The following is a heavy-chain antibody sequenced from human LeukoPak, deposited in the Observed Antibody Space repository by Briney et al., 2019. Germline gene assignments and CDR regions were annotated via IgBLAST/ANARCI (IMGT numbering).Heavy chain of an antibody. V-gene: IGHV4-39*01. J-gene: IGHJ4*02. Sequence: PSETPSLTCTVSGGSISSSSYYWGWIRQPPGKGLEWIGSIYYSGSTYYNPSLKSRVTISVDTSKNQFSLKLSSVTAADTAVYYCARQYYYDSSGYYLDYWGQGTLVTVS. CDR1: GGSISSSSYY. CDR2: IYYSGST. CDR3: ARQYYYDSSGYYLDY. D-gene: IGHD3-22*01.